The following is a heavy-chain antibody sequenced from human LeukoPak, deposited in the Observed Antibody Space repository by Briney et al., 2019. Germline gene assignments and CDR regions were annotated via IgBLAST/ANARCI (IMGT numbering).Heavy chain of an antibody. J-gene: IGHJ4*02. CDR1: GFTFSSYS. CDR2: ISSSSSTI. V-gene: IGHV3-48*01. D-gene: IGHD2-2*01. Sequence: GGSLRLSCAASGFTFSSYSMNWVRQAPGKGLEWVSYISSSSSTIYYADSVKGRFTISRDNAKNSLYLQMNSLRAEDTAVYYCARDRNHIVVVPAARIPYYWGQGTQVTVSS. CDR3: ARDRNHIVVVPAARIPYY.